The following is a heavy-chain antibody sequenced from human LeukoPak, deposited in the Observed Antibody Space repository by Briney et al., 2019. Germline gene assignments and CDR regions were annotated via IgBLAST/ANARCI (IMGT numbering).Heavy chain of an antibody. J-gene: IGHJ4*02. D-gene: IGHD6-19*01. CDR1: GYTFTSYD. Sequence: ASVKVSCKASGYTFTSYDISWVRQAPGQGLEWMGWINPNSGGTNYAQKFQGRVTMTRDTSISTAYMELSRLRSDDTAFYYCARGQYSSGLGLLDYWGQGTLATVSS. CDR3: ARGQYSSGLGLLDY. V-gene: IGHV1-2*02. CDR2: INPNSGGT.